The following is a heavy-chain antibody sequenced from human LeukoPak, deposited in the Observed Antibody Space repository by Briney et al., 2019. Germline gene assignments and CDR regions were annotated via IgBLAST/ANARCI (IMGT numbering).Heavy chain of an antibody. V-gene: IGHV5-51*01. CDR3: ARQYGNRYFDP. J-gene: IGHJ2*01. CDR2: IYPDDSDT. Sequence: PGESLKISCKGSGYTFTSYWIGWVRQMPGKGLEWMGIIYPDDSDTRYSPSFQGQVTFSVDKSTTTAYLQWTSLKASDTAMYYCARQYGNRYFDPWGRGIQVSVSS. D-gene: IGHD4-23*01. CDR1: GYTFTSYW.